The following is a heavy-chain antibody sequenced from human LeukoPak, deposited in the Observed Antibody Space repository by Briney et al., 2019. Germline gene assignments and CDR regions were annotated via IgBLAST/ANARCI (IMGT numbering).Heavy chain of an antibody. J-gene: IGHJ4*02. CDR1: GYTFTGYY. CDR3: ARDDIAVAGPGDY. D-gene: IGHD6-19*01. Sequence: GASVKVSCKPSGYTFTGYYMHWVRQAPGQGLEWMGWIKPNGGGTNYAQKFQGRVTMTRDTSISTAYMELSRLRSDDTAVYYCARDDIAVAGPGDYWGQGTLVTVSS. V-gene: IGHV1-2*02. CDR2: IKPNGGGT.